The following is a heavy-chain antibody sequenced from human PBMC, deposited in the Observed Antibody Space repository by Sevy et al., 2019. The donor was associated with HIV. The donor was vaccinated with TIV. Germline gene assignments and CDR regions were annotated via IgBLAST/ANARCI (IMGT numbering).Heavy chain of an antibody. D-gene: IGHD2-2*01. CDR1: GFTFSSYE. Sequence: GGSLRLSCTASGFTFSSYEMNWVRQAPGKGLEWVSYISNSGSTIHYSDSVKGRFTISRDSAKNTLYLQMNSLRDEDTAVYYCVRYPDIVILPGALDAFDIWGQGTMVTVSS. CDR2: ISNSGSTI. V-gene: IGHV3-48*03. CDR3: VRYPDIVILPGALDAFDI. J-gene: IGHJ3*02.